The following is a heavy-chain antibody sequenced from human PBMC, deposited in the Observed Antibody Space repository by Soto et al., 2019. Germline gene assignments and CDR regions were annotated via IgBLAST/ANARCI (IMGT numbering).Heavy chain of an antibody. CDR2: ISAYNGNT. V-gene: IGHV1-18*01. D-gene: IGHD2-2*01. CDR1: GYTFTSYG. Sequence: GASVKVSCKASGYTFTSYGISWVRQAPGQGLEWMGWISAYNGNTNYAQKLQGRVTMTTDTSTSTAYMELRSLRSDDTAVYYCARGSEYCSSSSCYQLFLYWGPGTLIPVSS. CDR3: ARGSEYCSSSSCYQLFLY. J-gene: IGHJ4*02.